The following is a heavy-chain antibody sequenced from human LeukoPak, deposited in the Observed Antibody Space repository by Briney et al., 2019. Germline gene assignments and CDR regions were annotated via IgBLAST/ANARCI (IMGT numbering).Heavy chain of an antibody. CDR3: VRESPDPFDS. CDR1: GFTFSSYE. CDR2: ISSNGDST. Sequence: GGSLRLSCAASGFTFSSYEMHWVRQAPGKGLEYVSAISSNGDSTYYANFVKGRFIISRDNSKNTLYLQMGSLRPEDMAVYYCVRESPDPFDSWGQGTQVTVSS. J-gene: IGHJ4*02. D-gene: IGHD1-14*01. V-gene: IGHV3-64*01.